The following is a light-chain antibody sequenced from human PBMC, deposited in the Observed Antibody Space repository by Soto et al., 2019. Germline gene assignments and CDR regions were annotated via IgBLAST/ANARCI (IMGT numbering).Light chain of an antibody. CDR1: RDISSS. CDR2: AAS. Sequence: DVQMTQSPSSLSASVGDRVTITCRASRDISSSLAWYQQKPGKVPKLLIYAASTLHAGVQSRFSGSGSGTFFTLTSNSLQPYDVATYYCQKYNSAPNTFGRGTRLEIK. V-gene: IGKV1-27*01. J-gene: IGKJ2*01. CDR3: QKYNSAPNT.